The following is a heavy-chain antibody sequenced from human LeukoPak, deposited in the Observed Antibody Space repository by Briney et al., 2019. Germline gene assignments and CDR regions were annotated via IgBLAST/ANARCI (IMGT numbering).Heavy chain of an antibody. D-gene: IGHD6-13*01. CDR3: ATDKAAAGTGVTGADY. J-gene: IGHJ4*02. V-gene: IGHV1-46*01. CDR1: GYTFTSYY. CDR2: INPRGGST. Sequence: ASVKVSCKASGYTFTSYYMHWVRQAPGQGLEWMGIINPRGGSTSYAQKFQGRVTMTRDTSTSTVYMGLSSLTSEDTAVYYCATDKAAAGTGVTGADYWGQGTLVTVSS.